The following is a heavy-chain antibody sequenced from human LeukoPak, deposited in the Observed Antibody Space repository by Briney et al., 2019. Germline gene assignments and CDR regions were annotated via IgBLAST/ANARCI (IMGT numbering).Heavy chain of an antibody. CDR1: GGSISSYY. V-gene: IGHV4-59*01. D-gene: IGHD1-26*01. J-gene: IGHJ6*03. CDR3: AAEGIVGATARDYYYYYYMDV. Sequence: SETLSLTCTVSGGSISSYYWSWIRQPPGKGLEWIGYIYYSGSTNYNPSLKSRVTISVDTSKNQFSLKLSSVTAADTAVYYCAAEGIVGATARDYYYYYYMDVWGKGTTVTVSS. CDR2: IYYSGST.